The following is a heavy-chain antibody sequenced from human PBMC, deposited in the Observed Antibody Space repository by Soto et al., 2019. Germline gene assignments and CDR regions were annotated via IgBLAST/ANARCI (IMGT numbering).Heavy chain of an antibody. CDR1: GFTFSSYG. CDR2: ISHDGSRK. CDR3: AKDFSRRPSVLRGFDL. V-gene: IGHV3-30*18. Sequence: QVQLVESGGSVVQPGTSLRLSCAASGFTFSSYGIHWVRQAPGKGLEWVALISHDGSRKEYAESQKGRFTISRDNPKNTVYLQMNRLRFEDTAVYFCAKDFSRRPSVLRGFDLWGQGPVVNVSS. D-gene: IGHD3-3*01. J-gene: IGHJ3*01.